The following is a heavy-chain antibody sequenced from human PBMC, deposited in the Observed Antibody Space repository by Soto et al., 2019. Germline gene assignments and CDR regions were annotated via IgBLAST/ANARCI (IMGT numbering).Heavy chain of an antibody. Sequence: EVQLVESGGGLVQPGGSLRLSCAASGFTFSSYDMHWVRQATGKGLEWVSAIGTAGDTYYPGSVKGRFTISRENAKNSLYLQMNSLRAGDTAVYYCARDLGAAGQYGMDVWGQGTTVTVSS. J-gene: IGHJ6*02. V-gene: IGHV3-13*01. CDR1: GFTFSSYD. CDR3: ARDLGAAGQYGMDV. D-gene: IGHD6-13*01. CDR2: IGTAGDT.